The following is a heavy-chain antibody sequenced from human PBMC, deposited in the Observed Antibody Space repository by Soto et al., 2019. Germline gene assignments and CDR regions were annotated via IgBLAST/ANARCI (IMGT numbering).Heavy chain of an antibody. Sequence: LRLSCAASGFTFSSYEMNWVRQAPGKGLEWVSYISSSGSTIHYADSVKGRFTISRDNAKNSLYLQMNSLRAEDTAVYYCARGGRAAAGTFDYWGQGTLVTVSS. CDR2: ISSSGSTI. V-gene: IGHV3-48*03. D-gene: IGHD6-13*01. J-gene: IGHJ4*02. CDR3: ARGGRAAAGTFDY. CDR1: GFTFSSYE.